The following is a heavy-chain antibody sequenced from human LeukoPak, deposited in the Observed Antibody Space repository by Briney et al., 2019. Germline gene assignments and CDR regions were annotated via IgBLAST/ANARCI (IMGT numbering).Heavy chain of an antibody. V-gene: IGHV1-18*01. CDR2: ISAYNGNT. J-gene: IGHJ4*02. CDR1: GYTFTSYG. Sequence: ASVKVSCKASGYTFTSYGISWVRQAPGQGLEWMGWISAYNGNTNYAQKLQGRVTMTTDTSTSTAYMEPRSLRSDDTAVYYCAVPSSSWRYFDYWGQGTLVTVSS. D-gene: IGHD6-13*01. CDR3: AVPSSSWRYFDY.